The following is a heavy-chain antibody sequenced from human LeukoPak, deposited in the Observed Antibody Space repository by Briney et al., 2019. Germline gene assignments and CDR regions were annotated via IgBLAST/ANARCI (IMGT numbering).Heavy chain of an antibody. CDR1: GFTFSSYA. CDR3: AKASWVSTADAVL. D-gene: IGHD3-16*01. CDR2: LRGNGDA. Sequence: GGSLTLSCVASGFTFSSYAMSWVRETPARGLEWVSSLRGNGDAFYADSVKGRFTLSRDESRNTVYLQLNKLRVEDTAIYYCAKASWVSTADAVLWGQRTVVTVSS. J-gene: IGHJ4*02. V-gene: IGHV3-23*01.